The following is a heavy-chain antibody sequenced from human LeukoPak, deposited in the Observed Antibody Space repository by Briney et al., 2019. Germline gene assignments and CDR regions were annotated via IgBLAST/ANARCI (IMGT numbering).Heavy chain of an antibody. Sequence: SETLSLTCTVSGGSISSYYWSWIRQPPGKGLEWVGYIYYSGTTDYNPSLKSRVTISVDTSKNQFSLKVTSVNAADTAVYYCARRAAYWYFDLWGRGTLVTVSS. D-gene: IGHD2-15*01. CDR3: ARRAAYWYFDL. CDR1: GGSISSYY. V-gene: IGHV4-59*01. CDR2: IYYSGTT. J-gene: IGHJ2*01.